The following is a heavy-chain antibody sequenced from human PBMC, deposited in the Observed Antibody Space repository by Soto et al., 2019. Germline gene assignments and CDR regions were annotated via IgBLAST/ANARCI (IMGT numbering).Heavy chain of an antibody. CDR2: ISAGNGNT. V-gene: IGHV1-3*01. CDR1: GYTFNSYA. CDR3: ARRLSAFDV. J-gene: IGHJ3*01. Sequence: ASVKVSYKASGYTFNSYAMHWVRQAPGQRLEWMGWISAGNGNTKYSQKFQGRVTITRDTSASIAYMELSSLRSEDTAVYYCARRLSAFDVWGQGTMVTVSS.